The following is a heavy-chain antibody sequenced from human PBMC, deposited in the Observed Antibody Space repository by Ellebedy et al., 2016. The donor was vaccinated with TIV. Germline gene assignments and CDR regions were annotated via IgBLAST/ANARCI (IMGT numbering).Heavy chain of an antibody. D-gene: IGHD3-10*01. CDR1: GYSFTSYW. CDR2: IYPGDSDT. CDR3: AASITMVRGVIYDYYGMDV. Sequence: GESLKISXKGSGYSFTSYWIGWVRQMPGKGLEWMGIIYPGDSDTRYSPSFQGQVTISADKSISTAYLKWSSLKASDTAMYYCAASITMVRGVIYDYYGMDVWGQGTTVTVSS. J-gene: IGHJ6*02. V-gene: IGHV5-51*01.